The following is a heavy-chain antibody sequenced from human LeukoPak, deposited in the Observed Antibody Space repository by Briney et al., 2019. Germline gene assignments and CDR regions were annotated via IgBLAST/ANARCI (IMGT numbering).Heavy chain of an antibody. CDR3: ARDYSGEWEQLTGWWFGP. CDR2: INPSGDFR. CDR1: GYTFGTHW. D-gene: IGHD1-26*01. Sequence: ASVKVSCKASGYTFGTHWMHWVRQAPGQGLEWMAIINPSGDFRSYAQKFQGRLTVTRDMSTRTVYMELSDLRPEDTAVYYCARDYSGEWEQLTGWWFGPWGQGTLVIVSS. J-gene: IGHJ5*02. V-gene: IGHV1-46*01.